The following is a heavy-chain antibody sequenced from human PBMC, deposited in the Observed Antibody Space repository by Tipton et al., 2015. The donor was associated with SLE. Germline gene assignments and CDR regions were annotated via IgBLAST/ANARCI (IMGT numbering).Heavy chain of an antibody. J-gene: IGHJ1*01. D-gene: IGHD6-19*01. CDR2: ISAYNGNT. CDR1: GYTFTSYG. CDR3: ARAPIQQWLPTALYFQH. Sequence: QSGPEVKKPGASVKVSCKASGYTFTSYGISWVRQAPGQGLEWMGWISAYNGNTNYAQKLQGRVTMTTDTSTSTAYMELRSLRSDDTAVYYCARAPIQQWLPTALYFQHWGQGTLVTVSS. V-gene: IGHV1-18*01.